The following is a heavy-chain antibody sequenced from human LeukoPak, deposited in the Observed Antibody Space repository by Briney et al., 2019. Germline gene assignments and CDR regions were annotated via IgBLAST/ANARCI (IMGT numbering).Heavy chain of an antibody. CDR1: GFSFSSYW. CDR2: IKQDGSEK. J-gene: IGHJ4*02. D-gene: IGHD2-8*01. CDR3: AKMLFEY. Sequence: GGPLRLSCAASGFSFSSYWMSWVRQAPGKGLEWVANIKQDGSEKYYVDSVKGRFTISRDNAKSSLSLQINSLRVEDTAVYYCAKMLFEYWGQGTLVTVSS. V-gene: IGHV3-7*01.